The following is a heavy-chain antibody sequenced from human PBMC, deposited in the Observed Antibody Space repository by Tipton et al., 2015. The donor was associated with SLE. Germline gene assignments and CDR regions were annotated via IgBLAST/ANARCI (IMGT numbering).Heavy chain of an antibody. CDR2: IYYSGST. Sequence: TLSLTCTVSGGSISSGDYYWSWIRQPPGKGLEWIGYIYYSGSTYYNPSLKSRVTISVDTSKNQFSLELSSVTAADTAVYYCAREPWGWNYSHYMDVWGKGTTVTVSS. V-gene: IGHV4-30-4*01. D-gene: IGHD1-7*01. CDR3: AREPWGWNYSHYMDV. CDR1: GGSISSGDYY. J-gene: IGHJ6*03.